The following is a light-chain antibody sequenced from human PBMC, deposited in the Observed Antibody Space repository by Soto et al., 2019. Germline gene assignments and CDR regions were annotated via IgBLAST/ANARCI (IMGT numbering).Light chain of an antibody. CDR1: QSVGRD. CDR3: QQYNDWPFT. CDR2: GAS. Sequence: EIVITQSPGTLSVSPGERATLSCRARQSVGRDLAWYQQKPGQAPRLLIYGASTWATGIPASFSGSGSGAEFTLTISSLQSEDFAVYYCQQYNDWPFTFGGGTKVDIK. J-gene: IGKJ4*01. V-gene: IGKV3-15*01.